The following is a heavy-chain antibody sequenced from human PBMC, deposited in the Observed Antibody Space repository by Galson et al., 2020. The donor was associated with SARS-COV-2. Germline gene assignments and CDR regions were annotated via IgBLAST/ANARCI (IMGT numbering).Heavy chain of an antibody. D-gene: IGHD3-10*01. CDR1: GGSISSGTYY. V-gene: IGHV4-39*01. Sequence: ETSETLSLTCTVSGGSISSGTYYWGWIRQPPGKGLEWIGSIYYSGSTYSNPSLKSRVTISVDTSKNQLSLKLSAVTAADTAVYYCARLRYYGWGSDSFVYGGQRTLVAVSS. CDR3: ARLRYYGWGSDSFVY. J-gene: IGHJ4*02. CDR2: IYYSGST.